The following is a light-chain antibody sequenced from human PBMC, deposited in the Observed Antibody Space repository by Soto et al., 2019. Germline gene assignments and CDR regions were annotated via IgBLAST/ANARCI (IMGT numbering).Light chain of an antibody. CDR1: QSVLYSSNNKNY. CDR3: QQYYSTPRT. V-gene: IGKV4-1*01. Sequence: DIVMTQSPDSLAVSLGERATINCKSSQSVLYSSNNKNYLAWYQQKPGQPPKLLIYWAYTRECGVPDRLSGSGYGTDITITISSLQDEDVAVYYCQQYYSTPRTFGQGTKVEIK. J-gene: IGKJ1*01. CDR2: WAY.